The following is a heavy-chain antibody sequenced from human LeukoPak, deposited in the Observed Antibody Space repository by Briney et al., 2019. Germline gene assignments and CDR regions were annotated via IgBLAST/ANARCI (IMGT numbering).Heavy chain of an antibody. CDR2: ISTRSGEI. CDR1: VFTFSSYR. Sequence: PGGSLRLSCAASVFTFSSYRMNWVRQAPGKGLEWVSPISTRSGEIFYADSVKGRFTISSDNANSSLLLQMKSLRAEDTAVYYCARAPKAWIVTAISFDYGGQGTPVTVSS. J-gene: IGHJ4*02. V-gene: IGHV3-21*03. D-gene: IGHD5-12*01. CDR3: ARAPKAWIVTAISFDY.